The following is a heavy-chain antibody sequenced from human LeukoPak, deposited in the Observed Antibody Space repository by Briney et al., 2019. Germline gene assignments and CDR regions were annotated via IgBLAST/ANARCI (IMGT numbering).Heavy chain of an antibody. Sequence: PSETLSLTCAVYGGPFSGYYWSWIRQPPGKGLEWIGEINHSGSTNYNPSLKSRVTISVDTSKNQFSLKLSSVTAADTAVYYCARGLVVVAATPAGAFDIWGQGTTVTVSS. CDR3: ARGLVVVAATPAGAFDI. CDR1: GGPFSGYY. V-gene: IGHV4-34*01. D-gene: IGHD2-15*01. CDR2: INHSGST. J-gene: IGHJ3*02.